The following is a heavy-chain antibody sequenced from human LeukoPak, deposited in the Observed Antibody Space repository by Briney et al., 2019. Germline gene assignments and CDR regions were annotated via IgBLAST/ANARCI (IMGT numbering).Heavy chain of an antibody. D-gene: IGHD2-15*01. CDR2: ISGSGGST. CDR1: GFTFSSYA. Sequence: GGSLRLSCAASGFTFSSYAMSWVRQAPGKGLEWVSAISGSGGSTYYADSVKGRFTISRDNSKNTLYLQMNSLRAEDTAVYYCAKVHCSGGSCTSRGAFDIWGQGTMVTVSS. CDR3: AKVHCSGGSCTSRGAFDI. V-gene: IGHV3-23*01. J-gene: IGHJ3*02.